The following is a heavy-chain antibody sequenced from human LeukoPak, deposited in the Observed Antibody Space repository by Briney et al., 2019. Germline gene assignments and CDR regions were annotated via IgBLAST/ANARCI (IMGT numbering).Heavy chain of an antibody. CDR2: VDHTGTT. Sequence: PSETLSLTCTVSDDSITMYYWTWIRQPPGKGLEWIGYVDHTGTTKFNPSLNGRVSISRDTSKNQFSLKLSSVTAADTAVYYCARGGGNSFDYWGQGTLVTVSS. CDR3: ARGGGNSFDY. J-gene: IGHJ4*02. D-gene: IGHD4-23*01. CDR1: DDSITMYY. V-gene: IGHV4-59*01.